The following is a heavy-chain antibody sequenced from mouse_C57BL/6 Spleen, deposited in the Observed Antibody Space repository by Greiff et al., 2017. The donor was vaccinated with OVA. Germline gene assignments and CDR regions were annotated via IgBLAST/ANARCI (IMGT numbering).Heavy chain of an antibody. Sequence: EVQLVESGGGLVKPGGSLKLSCAASGFTFSDYGMHWVRQAPEQGLEWVAYISSGSSSIYYADTVKGRFTISRDNAKNTLFLQMTSLRSEDTAMYYCARSGCYWGAMDYWGQGTSVTVAS. D-gene: IGHD1-1*02. CDR2: ISSGSSSI. CDR3: ARSGCYWGAMDY. CDR1: GFTFSDYG. V-gene: IGHV5-17*01. J-gene: IGHJ4*01.